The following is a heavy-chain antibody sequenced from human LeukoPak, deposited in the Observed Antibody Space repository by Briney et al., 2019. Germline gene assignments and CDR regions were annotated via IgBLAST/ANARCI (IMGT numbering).Heavy chain of an antibody. D-gene: IGHD2-2*01. CDR1: GFTFSSYA. CDR3: AKDLKRYCSSTSCYPFDY. V-gene: IGHV3-23*01. J-gene: IGHJ4*02. Sequence: PGGSLRLSCAASGFTFSSYAMSWDRQAPGKGLEWVSAISGSGGSTYYADSVKGRFTIARDNSKNTLYLQMNSLRAEDTAVYYCAKDLKRYCSSTSCYPFDYWGQGTLVTVSS. CDR2: ISGSGGST.